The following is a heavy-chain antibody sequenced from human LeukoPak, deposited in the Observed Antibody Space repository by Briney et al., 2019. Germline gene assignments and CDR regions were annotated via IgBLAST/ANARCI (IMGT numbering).Heavy chain of an antibody. Sequence: SETLSLTCTVSGGSISSSSYYWGWIRQPPGKGLEWIGSIHYSGSTYYNPSLKSRVTISVDTSKNQFSLKLSSVTAADTAVYYCARHIDFWSGYGDYMDVWGKGTTVTVSS. CDR2: IHYSGST. D-gene: IGHD3-3*01. CDR3: ARHIDFWSGYGDYMDV. V-gene: IGHV4-39*01. CDR1: GGSISSSSYY. J-gene: IGHJ6*03.